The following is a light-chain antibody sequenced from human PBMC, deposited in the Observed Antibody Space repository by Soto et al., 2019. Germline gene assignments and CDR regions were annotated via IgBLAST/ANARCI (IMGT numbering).Light chain of an antibody. V-gene: IGKV3-11*01. CDR1: QSVTSY. CDR3: QQRSKWPPLFT. J-gene: IGKJ3*01. Sequence: EVVLTQSPATLSLSPGERAILACRDSQSVTSYLAWYQQKPGQSPRLLIYDASTRATGIPARFSGSGSGTDFTLTISSLEPEDFAIYYCQQRSKWPPLFTFGPGTKVDIK. CDR2: DAS.